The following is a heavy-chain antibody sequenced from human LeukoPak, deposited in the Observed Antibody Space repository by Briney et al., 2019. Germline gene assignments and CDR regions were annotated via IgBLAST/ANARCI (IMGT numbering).Heavy chain of an antibody. Sequence: GGSLRLSCAASGFTVSSNYMSWVRQAPGEGLEWVSVIYSGGSTYYADSVKGRITITRNIYKNTLYLQMSSLRAEDTAVYYCAKKTIVGATVDAFDIWGQGTMVTVSS. CDR2: IYSGGST. CDR3: AKKTIVGATVDAFDI. CDR1: GFTVSSNY. J-gene: IGHJ3*02. D-gene: IGHD1-26*01. V-gene: IGHV3-53*04.